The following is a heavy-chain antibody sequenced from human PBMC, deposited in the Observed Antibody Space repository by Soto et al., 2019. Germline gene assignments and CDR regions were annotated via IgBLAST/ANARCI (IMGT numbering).Heavy chain of an antibody. V-gene: IGHV1-2*02. CDR3: AKDLTRQPAYWLDP. Sequence: VASVKVSCKASGFSFTGYYIHWLRQAPGQGLEWMGWINAHSGGTEYAQKFQGRVTLNRDTSISTAYMTLSSLRSDDTAIYYCAKDLTRQPAYWLDPWGQGTQVTVYS. CDR1: GFSFTGYY. CDR2: INAHSGGT. D-gene: IGHD3-16*01. J-gene: IGHJ5*02.